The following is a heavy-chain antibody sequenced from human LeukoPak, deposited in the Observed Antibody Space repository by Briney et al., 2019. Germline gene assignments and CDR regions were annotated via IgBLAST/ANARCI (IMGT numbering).Heavy chain of an antibody. CDR1: GYNFNINW. CDR2: IYPSDSDI. CDR3: ARRESSTNWFDP. Sequence: GESLKISCKGSGYNFNINWIAWVRQMPGKGLEFMGIIYPSDSDIRYSPSSQGQVTISADKSISTAYLQWSSLKASDTAMYYCARRESSTNWFDPWGQGTLVTVSS. V-gene: IGHV5-51*01. J-gene: IGHJ5*02. D-gene: IGHD2-2*01.